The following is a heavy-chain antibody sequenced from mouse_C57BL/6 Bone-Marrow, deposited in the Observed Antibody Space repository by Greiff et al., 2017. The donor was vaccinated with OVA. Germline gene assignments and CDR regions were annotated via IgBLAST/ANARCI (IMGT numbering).Heavy chain of an antibody. D-gene: IGHD1-1*01. CDR2: IDPSDSYT. J-gene: IGHJ2*01. Sequence: QVQLQQPGAELVRPGTSVKLSCKASGYTFTSYWMHWVTQRPGQGLEWIGVIDPSDSYTNYNQKFKGKATLTVDTSSSTAYMQLSSLTSEDSAVYYCARGYGSSILDYWGQGTTLTVSS. CDR1: GYTFTSYW. V-gene: IGHV1-59*01. CDR3: ARGYGSSILDY.